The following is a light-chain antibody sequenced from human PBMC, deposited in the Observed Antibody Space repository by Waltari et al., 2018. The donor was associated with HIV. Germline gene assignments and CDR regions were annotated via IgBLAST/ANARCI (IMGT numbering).Light chain of an antibody. Sequence: DIQMTQSPSSLSASVGDRVTITCRASQSSSSYLNWYKQKPGKAPKLLIYAASSLQSGVPSRFSGSGSGTDFTLTISSLQPEDFATYYCQQSYSTPYTFGQGTKLEIK. J-gene: IGKJ2*01. CDR2: AAS. CDR3: QQSYSTPYT. V-gene: IGKV1-39*01. CDR1: QSSSSY.